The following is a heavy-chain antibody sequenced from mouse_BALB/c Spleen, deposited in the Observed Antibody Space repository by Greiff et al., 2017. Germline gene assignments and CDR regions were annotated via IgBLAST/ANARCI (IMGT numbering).Heavy chain of an antibody. D-gene: IGHD3-1*01. Sequence: EVKLQESGPGLVKPSQSLSLTCTVTGYSITSDYAWNWIRQFPGNKLEWMGYISYSGSTSYNPSLKSRISITRDTSKNQFFLQLNSVTTEDTATYYCARQRGLRGFAYWGQGTLVTVSA. CDR1: GYSITSDYA. CDR2: ISYSGST. CDR3: ARQRGLRGFAY. V-gene: IGHV3-2*02. J-gene: IGHJ3*01.